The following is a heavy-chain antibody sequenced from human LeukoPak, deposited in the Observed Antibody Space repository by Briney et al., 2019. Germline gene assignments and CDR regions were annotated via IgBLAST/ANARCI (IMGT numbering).Heavy chain of an antibody. Sequence: PGGSLRLSCAASGFTFSSYEMNWVRQAPGKGLKWVSYISTSGTIIYYADSVKGRFTISRDNAKNSLYLQMNSLRAEDTAVYYCARDRGGRYSAIDYWGQGTLVTVSS. J-gene: IGHJ4*02. V-gene: IGHV3-48*03. CDR3: ARDRGGRYSAIDY. D-gene: IGHD1-26*01. CDR2: ISTSGTII. CDR1: GFTFSSYE.